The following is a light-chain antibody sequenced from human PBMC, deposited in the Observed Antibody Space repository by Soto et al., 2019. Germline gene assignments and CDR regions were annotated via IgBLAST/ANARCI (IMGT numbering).Light chain of an antibody. CDR2: GAS. Sequence: EIVLTQSPATLSVSQGERATLSCRASESVSNNLAWYQQKPGQAPTLLIFGASASATGIPARFSGSGSGTEFTLTISRLQSEDFAVYYCQQYDKSPLTFGGGTKLEIK. CDR3: QQYDKSPLT. J-gene: IGKJ4*01. CDR1: ESVSNN. V-gene: IGKV3-15*01.